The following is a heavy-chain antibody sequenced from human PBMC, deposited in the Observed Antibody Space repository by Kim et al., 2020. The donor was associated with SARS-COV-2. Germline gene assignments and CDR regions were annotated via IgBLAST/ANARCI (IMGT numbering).Heavy chain of an antibody. J-gene: IGHJ4*02. V-gene: IGHV4-39*07. CDR3: VQYNYDSSGYYYGSYYFDY. CDR1: GGSISSSSYY. CDR2: IYYSGST. D-gene: IGHD3-22*01. Sequence: SETLSLTCTVSGGSISSSSYYWGWIRQPPGKGLEWIGSIYYSGSTYYNPSLKSRVTISVDTSKNQFSLKLSSVTAADTAVYYCVQYNYDSSGYYYGSYYFDYWGQGTLVTVSS.